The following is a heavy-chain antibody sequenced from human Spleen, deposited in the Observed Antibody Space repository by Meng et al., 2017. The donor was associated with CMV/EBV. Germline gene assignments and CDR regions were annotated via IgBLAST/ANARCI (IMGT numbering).Heavy chain of an antibody. V-gene: IGHV4-38-2*02. J-gene: IGHJ5*02. CDR2: IYHSGST. Sequence: SETLSLTCTVSGYSISSGYYWGWIRQPPGKGLEWIGSIYHSGSTYYNPSLKSRVTISIDTSKNQLSLKLSSATAADTAVYYCARGRTLVAAITYNWFDPWGQGTLVTVSS. CDR3: ARGRTLVAAITYNWFDP. CDR1: GYSISSGYY. D-gene: IGHD2-15*01.